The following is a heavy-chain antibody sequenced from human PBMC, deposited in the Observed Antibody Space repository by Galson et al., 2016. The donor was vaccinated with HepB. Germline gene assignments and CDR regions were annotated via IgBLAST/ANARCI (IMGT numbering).Heavy chain of an antibody. D-gene: IGHD2/OR15-2a*01. J-gene: IGHJ4*02. CDR1: GFIFRGYG. V-gene: IGHV3-30*18. CDR3: AKRHEYCPPVGCSVDY. CDR2: DSMVGRRE. Sequence: SLRLSRAGSGFIFRGYGMHWVRQAPGKGLEGVGADSMVGRREFYGNSVRGRFNISRDNSNNLLFLQMDSLRPDDTAVYYCAKRHEYCPPVGCSVDYWGQGTLVSVSS.